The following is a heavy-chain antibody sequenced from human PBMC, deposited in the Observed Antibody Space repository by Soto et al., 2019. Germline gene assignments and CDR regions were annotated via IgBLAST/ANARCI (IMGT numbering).Heavy chain of an antibody. CDR1: GGSFSGYY. CDR2: INHSGST. V-gene: IGHV4-34*01. CDR3: ARVRISQWLVRPFDY. D-gene: IGHD6-19*01. J-gene: IGHJ4*02. Sequence: QVQLQQWGAGLLKPSETLSLTCAVYGGSFSGYYWSWIRQPPGKGLEWIGEINHSGSTNYNPSLKSRVTISVDTSKNQFSLKLRSVTAADTAVYYCARVRISQWLVRPFDYWGQGTLVTVSS.